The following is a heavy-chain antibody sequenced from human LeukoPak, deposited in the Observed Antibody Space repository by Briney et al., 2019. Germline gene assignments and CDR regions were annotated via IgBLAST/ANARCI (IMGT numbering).Heavy chain of an antibody. CDR1: GFTFNNYA. CDR3: AKFQINSWNSCFDP. J-gene: IGHJ5*02. V-gene: IGHV3-23*01. D-gene: IGHD6-13*01. CDR2: ISAGGYST. Sequence: GGSLRLSCAASGFTFNNYAMTWVRQTPGKGREGVSVISAGGYSTYYADSVKGRFTISRDNSNNTLYLHMNSLRVEDTAIYYCAKFQINSWNSCFDPWGQGTLLTVSS.